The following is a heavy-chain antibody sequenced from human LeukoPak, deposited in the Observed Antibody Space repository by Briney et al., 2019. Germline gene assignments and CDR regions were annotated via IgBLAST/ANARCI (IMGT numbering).Heavy chain of an antibody. J-gene: IGHJ1*01. CDR3: ATRETGDFQH. V-gene: IGHV4-39*01. CDR1: GGSMSRDYDQ. D-gene: IGHD5-24*01. Sequence: SETLSLTCAVSGGSMSRDYDQWVWVRKPPGRGLEWIGSIYYSGSSYSSPSLKSRVTTSFDTSKNQCSLKLPSVTAADAAMYYCATRETGDFQHWGQGTLVTVSS. CDR2: IYYSGSS.